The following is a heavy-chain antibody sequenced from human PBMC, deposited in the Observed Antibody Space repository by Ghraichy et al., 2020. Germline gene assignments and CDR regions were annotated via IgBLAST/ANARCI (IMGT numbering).Heavy chain of an antibody. CDR2: IYYSGST. Sequence: SETLSLTCTVSGGSISSYYWSWIRQPPGKGLEWIGYIYYSGSTNYHPSLKSRVTISVDTSKNQFSLKLSSVTAADTAVYYCARGGDGRDAFDIWGQGTMVTVSS. J-gene: IGHJ3*02. CDR3: ARGGDGRDAFDI. CDR1: GGSISSYY. D-gene: IGHD5-24*01. V-gene: IGHV4-59*01.